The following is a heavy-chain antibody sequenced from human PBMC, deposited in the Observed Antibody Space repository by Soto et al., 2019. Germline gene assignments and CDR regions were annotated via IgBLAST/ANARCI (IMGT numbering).Heavy chain of an antibody. J-gene: IGHJ4*02. Sequence: GGSLRLSCVASGFTFSCYSIVWVRQAPGKGLEWVSYIFTTGTTMYYADSVKGRFTVSRDNAKNSVFLLLNSLRAEDTAVYYCARDKDWAFDYWGQGT. CDR1: GFTFSCYS. CDR3: ARDKDWAFDY. V-gene: IGHV3-48*03. CDR2: IFTTGTTM. D-gene: IGHD3-9*01.